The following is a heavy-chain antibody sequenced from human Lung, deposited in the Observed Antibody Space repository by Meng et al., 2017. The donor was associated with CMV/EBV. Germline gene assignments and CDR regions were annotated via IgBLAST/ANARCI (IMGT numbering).Heavy chain of an antibody. V-gene: IGHV4-34*01. CDR3: ARVGGYCSSTSCDNWFDP. CDR1: SCSGYY. Sequence: SCSGYYWSWIRQPPGKGLEWIGEINHSGSTNYNPSLKSRVTISVDTSKNQFSLKLSSVTAADTAVYYCARVGGYCSSTSCDNWFDPWGQGTLVTVSS. D-gene: IGHD2-2*01. J-gene: IGHJ5*02. CDR2: INHSGST.